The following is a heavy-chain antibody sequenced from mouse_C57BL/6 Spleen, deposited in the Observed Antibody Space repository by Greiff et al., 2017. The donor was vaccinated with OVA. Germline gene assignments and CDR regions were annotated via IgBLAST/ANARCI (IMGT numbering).Heavy chain of an antibody. V-gene: IGHV1-72*01. Sequence: QVQLQQPGAELVKPGASVKLSCKASGYTFTSYWMHWVKQRPGRGLEWIGRIDPNSGGTKYNEKFKGKATLTVDKPSSTAYMQLSSLTSEDSAVYYCAKGEGSSYVDYFDYWGQGTTLTVSS. CDR2: IDPNSGGT. J-gene: IGHJ2*01. D-gene: IGHD1-1*01. CDR3: AKGEGSSYVDYFDY. CDR1: GYTFTSYW.